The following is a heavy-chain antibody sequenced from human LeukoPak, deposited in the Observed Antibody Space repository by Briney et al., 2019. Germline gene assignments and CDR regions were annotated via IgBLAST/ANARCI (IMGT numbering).Heavy chain of an antibody. Sequence: GASVKVSCKASGYTFTSYYMHWVRQAPGQGLEWMGIINPSGGSTSYAQKFQGRVTMTEDTSTDTAYMELSSLRSEDTAVYYCATELYCSSTSCYQALDYWGQGTLVTVSS. CDR1: GYTFTSYY. CDR3: ATELYCSSTSCYQALDY. J-gene: IGHJ4*02. V-gene: IGHV1-46*01. D-gene: IGHD2-2*01. CDR2: INPSGGST.